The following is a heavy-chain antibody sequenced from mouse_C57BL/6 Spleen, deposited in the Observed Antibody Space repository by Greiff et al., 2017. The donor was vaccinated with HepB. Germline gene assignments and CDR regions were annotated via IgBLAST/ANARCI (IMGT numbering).Heavy chain of an antibody. CDR3: ATEGYYYGSSYFDV. CDR2: IYPRSGNT. V-gene: IGHV1-81*01. Sequence: VQLQQSGAELARPGASVKLSCKASGYTFTSYGISWVKQRTGQGLEWIGEIYPRSGNTYYNEKFKGKATLTADKSSSTAYMELRSLTSEDSAVYFCATEGYYYGSSYFDVWGTGTTVTVSS. CDR1: GYTFTSYG. J-gene: IGHJ1*03. D-gene: IGHD1-1*01.